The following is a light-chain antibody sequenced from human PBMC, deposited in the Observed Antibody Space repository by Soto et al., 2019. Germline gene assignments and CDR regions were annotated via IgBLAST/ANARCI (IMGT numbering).Light chain of an antibody. Sequence: QAVVTQPPSASGTPGQRVTISCSGSSSNIGSNSVNWYHQLPGTAPRLLIYSNNRRPSGVPDRFSGSKSATSASLAISGLQSEDEADYYCTTWDDSLNGVVFGGGTKLTVL. V-gene: IGLV1-44*01. CDR1: SSNIGSNS. CDR2: SNN. J-gene: IGLJ3*02. CDR3: TTWDDSLNGVV.